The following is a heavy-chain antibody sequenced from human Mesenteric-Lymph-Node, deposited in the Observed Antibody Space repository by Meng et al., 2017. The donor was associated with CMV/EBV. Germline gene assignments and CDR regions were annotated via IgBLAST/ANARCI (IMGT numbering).Heavy chain of an antibody. J-gene: IGHJ6*02. Sequence: KVSCKASGGTFSSYAISWVRQAPGQGLEWMGGIIPIFGTANYAQKFQGRVTITTDESTSTAYMELSSLRSEDTAVYYCAGGYCSSTSCYTTLYYYYGMDVWGQGTTVTVSS. CDR3: AGGYCSSTSCYTTLYYYYGMDV. V-gene: IGHV1-69*05. CDR1: GGTFSSYA. D-gene: IGHD2-2*02. CDR2: IIPIFGTA.